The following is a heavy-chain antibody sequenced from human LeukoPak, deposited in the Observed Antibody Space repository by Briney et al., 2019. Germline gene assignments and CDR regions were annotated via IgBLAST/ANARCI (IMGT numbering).Heavy chain of an antibody. V-gene: IGHV5-51*01. Sequence: ESLKISCKGSEYSFTTYWIGWVRQMPGKGLEYMGITNPAKSDTRYSPSFQGQVTISADKSISTAYLQWSSLKASDTAMYYCARQHSGWADYFDYWGQGTLVTVSS. CDR2: TNPAKSDT. J-gene: IGHJ4*02. D-gene: IGHD6-19*01. CDR1: EYSFTTYW. CDR3: ARQHSGWADYFDY.